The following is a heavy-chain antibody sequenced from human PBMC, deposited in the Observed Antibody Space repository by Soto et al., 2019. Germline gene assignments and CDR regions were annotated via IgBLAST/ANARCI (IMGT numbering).Heavy chain of an antibody. Sequence: QVQLVESGGGVVQPGRSLRLSCAASGFTFSHYAMHWVRQAPGKGLEWVALMSYDGSNEYYADSVKGRFTISRDNSKNTLYLQMNSLRAEDTAVYYCAKDGSDNFDSWGQGTLVTVSS. CDR3: AKDGSDNFDS. V-gene: IGHV3-30*18. D-gene: IGHD1-26*01. J-gene: IGHJ4*02. CDR1: GFTFSHYA. CDR2: MSYDGSNE.